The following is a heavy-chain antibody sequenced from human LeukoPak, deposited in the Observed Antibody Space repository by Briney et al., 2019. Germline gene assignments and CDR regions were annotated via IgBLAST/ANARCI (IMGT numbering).Heavy chain of an antibody. CDR2: IYHSGST. D-gene: IGHD3-3*01. Sequence: SETLSLTCTVSGYSISSGYYWGWIRQPPGKGLEWIGSIYHSGSTYYNPSLKSRVTISVDTSKNQFSLKLSSVTAADTAVYYCARDTPDFWSGYPTLGYWGQGTLVTVSS. V-gene: IGHV4-38-2*02. CDR3: ARDTPDFWSGYPTLGY. J-gene: IGHJ4*02. CDR1: GYSISSGYY.